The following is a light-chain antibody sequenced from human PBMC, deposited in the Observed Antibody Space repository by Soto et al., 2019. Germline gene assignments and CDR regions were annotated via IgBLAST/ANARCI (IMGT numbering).Light chain of an antibody. V-gene: IGKV3-15*01. Sequence: EIVMTQSQATMSLSPGERSTLSCGASQSVSSNLAWYQQKPGQAPRLLIYGASTRATGIPARFSGSGSGTEFTLTISSLQSEDFAVYYCQQYNNWLWTFGQGTKVDI. J-gene: IGKJ1*01. CDR3: QQYNNWLWT. CDR1: QSVSSN. CDR2: GAS.